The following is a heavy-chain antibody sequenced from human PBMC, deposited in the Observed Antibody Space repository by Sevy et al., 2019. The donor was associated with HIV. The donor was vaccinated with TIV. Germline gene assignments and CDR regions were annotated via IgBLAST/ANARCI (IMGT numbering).Heavy chain of an antibody. Sequence: GGSLRLSCAASGFTFSNFAMSWVRQAPGKGLEWVSAISGSGGSTYYADSVKGRFTVSRDNSKNTVYLQMNSLRGEDMAVYYCAKGPRTSFWSGYLDSWGQGTLVTVSS. CDR1: GFTFSNFA. CDR3: AKGPRTSFWSGYLDS. V-gene: IGHV3-23*01. D-gene: IGHD3-3*01. CDR2: ISGSGGST. J-gene: IGHJ4*02.